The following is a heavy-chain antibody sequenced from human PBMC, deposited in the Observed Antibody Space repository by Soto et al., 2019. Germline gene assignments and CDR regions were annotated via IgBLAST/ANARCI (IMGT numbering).Heavy chain of an antibody. D-gene: IGHD6-6*01. V-gene: IGHV1-69*06. CDR3: ARSPPESSYYYYRMDV. Sequence: SVKVSCKASGGTFSSYAISWVRQAPGQGLEWMGGIIPIFGTANYAQKFQGRVTITADKSTSTAYMELSSLRSEDTAVYYCARSPPESSYYYYRMDVWGQGTTVTVSS. J-gene: IGHJ6*02. CDR1: GGTFSSYA. CDR2: IIPIFGTA.